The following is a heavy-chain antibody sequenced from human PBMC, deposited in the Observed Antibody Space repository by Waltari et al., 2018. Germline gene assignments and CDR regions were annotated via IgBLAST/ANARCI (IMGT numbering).Heavy chain of an antibody. D-gene: IGHD4-17*01. Sequence: QVQLVQSGAEVKKPGASVKVSCTVSGYTLTDVSMPWGRLAHGKGLEWMGGFDPEDGETIYAQKFQGRVTMTEDTSTDTAYMELSSLRSEDTAVYYCATDFTVTTHRYYFDYWGQGTLVTVSS. CDR3: ATDFTVTTHRYYFDY. J-gene: IGHJ4*02. V-gene: IGHV1-24*01. CDR1: GYTLTDVS. CDR2: FDPEDGET.